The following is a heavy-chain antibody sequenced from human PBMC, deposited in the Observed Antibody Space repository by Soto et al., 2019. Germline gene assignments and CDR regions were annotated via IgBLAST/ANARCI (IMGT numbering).Heavy chain of an antibody. D-gene: IGHD2-15*01. CDR3: AREPGGYCSGGSCYSDYFDY. J-gene: IGHJ4*02. CDR1: GFTFSSYS. V-gene: IGHV3-21*01. CDR2: ISSSSSYI. Sequence: EVQLVESGGGLVKPGGSLRLSCAASGFTFSSYSMNWVRQAPGTGLEWVSAISSSSSYIYYADSVKGRFTISRDNAKNSLYLQMNSLRAEDTAVYYCAREPGGYCSGGSCYSDYFDYWGQGTLVTVSS.